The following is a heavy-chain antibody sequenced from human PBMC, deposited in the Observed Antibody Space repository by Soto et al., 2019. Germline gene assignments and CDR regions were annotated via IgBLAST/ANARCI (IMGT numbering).Heavy chain of an antibody. J-gene: IGHJ1*01. CDR3: ARDRAPYSSSWYGYFQH. CDR1: GGTFSSYA. V-gene: IGHV1-69*13. D-gene: IGHD6-13*01. CDR2: IIPIFGTA. Sequence: GASVKVSCKASGGTFSSYAISWVRQAPGQGLEWMGGIIPIFGTANYAQKFQGRVTITADESTSTAYMELSSLRSEDTAVYYCARDRAPYSSSWYGYFQHWGQGTLVTVSS.